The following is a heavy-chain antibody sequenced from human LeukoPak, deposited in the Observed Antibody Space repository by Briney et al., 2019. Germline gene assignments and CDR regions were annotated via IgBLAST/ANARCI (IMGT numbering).Heavy chain of an antibody. CDR1: GGSFSGYY. D-gene: IGHD3-22*01. J-gene: IGHJ4*02. V-gene: IGHV4-34*01. CDR3: ARLGDTYYYDSSGYLG. Sequence: SETLSLTCAVYGGSFSGYYWSWIRQPPGKGLEWIGEINHSGSTNYNPSLKSRVTISVDTSKNQFSLKLSSVTAADTAVYYCARLGDTYYYDSSGYLGWGQGTLVTVSS. CDR2: INHSGST.